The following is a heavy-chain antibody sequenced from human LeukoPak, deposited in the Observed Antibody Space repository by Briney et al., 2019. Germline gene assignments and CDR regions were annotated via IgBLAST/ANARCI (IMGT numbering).Heavy chain of an antibody. D-gene: IGHD4-17*01. J-gene: IGHJ4*02. Sequence: SETLSLTCTVSGGSISSGGYYWSWVRQHPEKGLEWIGYIYYSGTAYYNPSLKSRVTMSVDTSKNQFSLKLDSVTAADTAVYYCARFSNDHGVKFDYWGQGTLVIVSS. V-gene: IGHV4-31*03. CDR1: GGSISSGGYY. CDR3: ARFSNDHGVKFDY. CDR2: IYYSGTA.